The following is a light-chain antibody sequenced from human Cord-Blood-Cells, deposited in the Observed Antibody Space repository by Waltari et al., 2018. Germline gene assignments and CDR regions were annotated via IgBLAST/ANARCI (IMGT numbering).Light chain of an antibody. CDR3: QQSYSTPFT. J-gene: IGKJ3*01. V-gene: IGKV1-39*01. CDR1: QSISSY. Sequence: DIQMTQSPSSLSASVGDRVTITCRASQSISSYLIWYQQKQGKAPKLLIYAASSLQSGVPSRFSGSVSGTDFTLTISSLQPEDFATYYCQQSYSTPFTFGPGTKVDIK. CDR2: AAS.